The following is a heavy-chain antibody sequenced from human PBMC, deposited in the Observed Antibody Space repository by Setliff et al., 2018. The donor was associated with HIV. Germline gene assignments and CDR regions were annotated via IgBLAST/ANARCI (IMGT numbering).Heavy chain of an antibody. CDR1: GSSISSGSYY. J-gene: IGHJ4*02. CDR2: IYTSGST. D-gene: IGHD3-22*01. V-gene: IGHV4-61*09. Sequence: PSETLSLTCTVSGSSISSGSYYWSWIRQPAGKGLEWIGHIYTSGSTNYNPSLKSRVTISVDTSKNQFSLKLSSVTAADTAVYYCARERDFYYDNSGYSFDYWGQGTLVTVSS. CDR3: ARERDFYYDNSGYSFDY.